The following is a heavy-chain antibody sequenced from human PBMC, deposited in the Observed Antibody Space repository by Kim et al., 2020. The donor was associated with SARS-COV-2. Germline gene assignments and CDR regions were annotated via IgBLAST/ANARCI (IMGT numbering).Heavy chain of an antibody. V-gene: IGHV3-23*01. Sequence: SVKGRFTISRDNSKNTLYLQMNSLRAEDTAVYYCAKARFSYGSGSYSDYWGQGTLVTVSS. CDR3: AKARFSYGSGSYSDY. J-gene: IGHJ4*02. D-gene: IGHD3-10*01.